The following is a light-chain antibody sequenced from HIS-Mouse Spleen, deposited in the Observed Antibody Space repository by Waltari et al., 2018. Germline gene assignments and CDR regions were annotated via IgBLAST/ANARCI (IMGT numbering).Light chain of an antibody. CDR3: CSYAGSSTWV. J-gene: IGLJ3*02. V-gene: IGLV2-23*01. Sequence: QSALTQPASVSGSPGPSITTSCTGTRSDVGSYNLVSWYQQHPGKAPKPRIYEGSKRPSGVYNRFSGSKSGNTASLTISGLQAEDEADYYCCSYAGSSTWVFGGGTKLTVL. CDR2: EGS. CDR1: RSDVGSYNL.